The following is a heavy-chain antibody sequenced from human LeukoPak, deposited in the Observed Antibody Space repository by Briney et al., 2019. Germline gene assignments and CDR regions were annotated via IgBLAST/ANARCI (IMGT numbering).Heavy chain of an antibody. Sequence: SGTLSLTCAVSGGSISSYYWSWIRQAPGKGLEWIGYVSYTGSTNYNPSLKGRVTISGDTTKNQFSLKLSSVTAADTAVYYCARARGYSNAADVWGQGTTVTVSS. CDR1: GGSISSYY. D-gene: IGHD5-18*01. CDR3: ARARGYSNAADV. V-gene: IGHV4-59*01. J-gene: IGHJ6*02. CDR2: VSYTGST.